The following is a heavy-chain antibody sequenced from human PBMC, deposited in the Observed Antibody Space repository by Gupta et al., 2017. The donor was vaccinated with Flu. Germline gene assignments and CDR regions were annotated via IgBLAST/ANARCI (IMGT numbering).Heavy chain of an antibody. CDR1: YSVPSVG. J-gene: IGHJ4*02. V-gene: IGHV1-18*01. Sequence: YSVPSVGFSWVRQAPGQGIEWMGWIRLRSGNTDLRQVFQARIRLRIEASTDTAYMEIRSLRSDETAVYYWAILKAGRHDQWGQGTQVTVSS. CDR3: AILKAGRHDQ. D-gene: IGHD2-21*01. CDR2: IRLRSGNT.